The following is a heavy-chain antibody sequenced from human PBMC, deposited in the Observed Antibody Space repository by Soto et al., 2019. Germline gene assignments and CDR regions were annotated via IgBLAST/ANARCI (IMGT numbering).Heavy chain of an antibody. CDR1: GFSFSNQA. CDR3: GPQILWYVEIPNIVS. V-gene: IGHV3-23*01. Sequence: HPGGSLRLSCAASGFSFSNQALSWVRQAPGKGLEWVSTISANSGSTYYAASVKGRFNISRDNSKNTLDLQMNSLRAEDTAVYYCGPQILWYVEIPNIVSWGQGTLVTVSS. J-gene: IGHJ4*02. D-gene: IGHD2-21*01. CDR2: ISANSGST.